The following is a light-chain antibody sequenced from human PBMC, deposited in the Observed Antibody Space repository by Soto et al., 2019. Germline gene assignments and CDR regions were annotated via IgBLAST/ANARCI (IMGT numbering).Light chain of an antibody. CDR1: QSVSSS. V-gene: IGKV3-11*01. Sequence: IVLTQSPVTLSLSPGDRATLSCRASQSVSSSLAWYQQKSGQVPRLLIYDASKRATGIPARFSGCGSGTDFTLTISSLEPEDFAIYYCQQRNNWSFGQGTRLEIK. CDR3: QQRNNWS. J-gene: IGKJ5*01. CDR2: DAS.